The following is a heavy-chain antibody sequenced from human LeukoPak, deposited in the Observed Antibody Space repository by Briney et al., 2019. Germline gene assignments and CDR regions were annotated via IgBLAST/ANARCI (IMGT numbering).Heavy chain of an antibody. CDR3: AREYYDTSGSKYAFDI. J-gene: IGHJ3*02. Sequence: GASVKVSCRASGYTLTDYYMHWVRQAPGQGLEWMGCNDPDSGGTKSAQRFQGRVTMTRDTSITTVYMELIRLRSDDTAVYYCAREYYDTSGSKYAFDIWGQGTMVTVSS. V-gene: IGHV1-2*02. CDR2: NDPDSGGT. CDR1: GYTLTDYY. D-gene: IGHD3-22*01.